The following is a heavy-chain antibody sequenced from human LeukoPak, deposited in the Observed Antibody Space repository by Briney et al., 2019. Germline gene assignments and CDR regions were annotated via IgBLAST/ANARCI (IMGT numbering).Heavy chain of an antibody. Sequence: PGGSLRLSCAASGFIVNTNYMSWLRQAPGKGLEWVSVIYIGGNAFYADSVKGRFSISRDNSKNTLYLQMNSLRAEDTAVYYCARETAYYYDSSGYYSDSRAFDIWGQGTMVTVSS. V-gene: IGHV3-66*01. D-gene: IGHD3-22*01. CDR3: ARETAYYYDSSGYYSDSRAFDI. CDR2: IYIGGNA. J-gene: IGHJ3*02. CDR1: GFIVNTNY.